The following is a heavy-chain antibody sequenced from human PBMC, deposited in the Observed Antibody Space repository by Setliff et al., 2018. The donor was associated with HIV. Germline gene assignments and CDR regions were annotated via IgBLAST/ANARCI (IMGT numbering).Heavy chain of an antibody. V-gene: IGHV1-2*04. CDR1: GYTFTGYY. Sequence: ASVKVSCKASGYTFTGYYMHWVRQAPGQGLEWMGWINPNSGGTNYAQKFQGWVTMTRDTSISTACMELSRLRSDDTAVYYCARGGSTMIEDAFDIWGQGTMVTVSS. J-gene: IGHJ3*02. CDR2: INPNSGGT. CDR3: ARGGSTMIEDAFDI. D-gene: IGHD3-22*01.